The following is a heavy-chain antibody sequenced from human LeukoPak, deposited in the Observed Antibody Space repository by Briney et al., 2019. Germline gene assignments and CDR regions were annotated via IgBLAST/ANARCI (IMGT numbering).Heavy chain of an antibody. J-gene: IGHJ4*02. CDR2: ISYDGSNK. Sequence: PGRSLRLSCAASGFTFSSYAMHWVRQAPGKGLEWVAVISYDGSNKYYADSVKGRFTISRDNSKNTLYLQMNSLRAEDTAVYYCASRYDYFDYWGQGTLVTVSS. V-gene: IGHV3-30*04. CDR3: ASRYDYFDY. D-gene: IGHD3-22*01. CDR1: GFTFSSYA.